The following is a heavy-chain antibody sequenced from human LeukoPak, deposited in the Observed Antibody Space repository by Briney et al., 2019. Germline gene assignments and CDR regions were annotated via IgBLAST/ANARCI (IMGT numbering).Heavy chain of an antibody. CDR2: IYYSGST. CDR3: ARTINQFDYYDSSGYPWFDP. Sequence: SETLSLTCTVSGGSISSYYWSWIWQPPGKGLEWIGYIYYSGSTNYNPSLKSRVTISVDTSKNQFSLKLSSVTAADTAVYYCARTINQFDYYDSSGYPWFDPWGQGTLVTVSS. V-gene: IGHV4-59*01. J-gene: IGHJ5*02. D-gene: IGHD3-22*01. CDR1: GGSISSYY.